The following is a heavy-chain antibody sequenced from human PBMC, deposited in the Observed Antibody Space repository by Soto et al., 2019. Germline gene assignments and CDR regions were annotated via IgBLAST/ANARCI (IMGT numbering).Heavy chain of an antibody. J-gene: IGHJ3*02. CDR2: ISFAGSIK. V-gene: IGHV3-30*04. Sequence: QVHLVESGGGVVQPGKSLRLSCAASGFTFSTYAMHWVRQAPGKWLEWVAAISFAGSIKYYADSVKGRFTISRDNSKNTLHLQIISLRADDTAVYFCARDLPTTVPTGFGIWGQGTMVTVSS. D-gene: IGHD4-4*01. CDR3: ARDLPTTVPTGFGI. CDR1: GFTFSTYA.